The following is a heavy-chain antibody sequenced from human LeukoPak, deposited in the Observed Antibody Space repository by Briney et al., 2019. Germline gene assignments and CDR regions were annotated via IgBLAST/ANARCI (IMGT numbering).Heavy chain of an antibody. J-gene: IGHJ6*03. CDR1: GYTFTGYY. D-gene: IGHD2-15*01. V-gene: IGHV1-2*02. CDR2: INPNSGGT. Sequence: ASVKVSCKASGYTFTGYYMHWVRQAPGQGLEWMGWINPNSGGTNYVQKFQGRVTMTRDTSISTAYMELSRLRSDDTAVYYCARDPAWWRSKSGIAATLSYYYYMDVWGKGTTVTVSS. CDR3: ARDPAWWRSKSGIAATLSYYYYMDV.